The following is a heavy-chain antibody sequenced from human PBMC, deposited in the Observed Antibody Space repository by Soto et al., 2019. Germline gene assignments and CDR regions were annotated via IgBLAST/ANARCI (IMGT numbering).Heavy chain of an antibody. V-gene: IGHV3-48*01. J-gene: IGHJ3*02. D-gene: IGHD3-3*01. Sequence: GGSLRLSCAASGVTSSSYSMNWVRQAPGKGLEWVSYISSSSSTIYYADSVKGRFTISRDNAKNSLYLQMNSLRAEDTAVYYCARDRKSLVTIFGVVILRGDDAFDIWGQGTMVTVSS. CDR3: ARDRKSLVTIFGVVILRGDDAFDI. CDR1: GVTSSSYS. CDR2: ISSSSSTI.